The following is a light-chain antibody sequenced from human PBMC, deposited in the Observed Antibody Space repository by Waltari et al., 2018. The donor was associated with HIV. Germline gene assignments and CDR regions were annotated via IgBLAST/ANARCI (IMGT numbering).Light chain of an antibody. Sequence: QSALTQPRSVSGSPGQSVTISCTGTSSDVGGYNYVSWYQQHPGNAPKLVIYDVTKRRAGVPVRFSGSKSGNTASLTISGLQSEDEADYYCCSYAGSYTLVFGTGTKVTVL. J-gene: IGLJ1*01. CDR2: DVT. CDR1: SSDVGGYNY. CDR3: CSYAGSYTLV. V-gene: IGLV2-11*01.